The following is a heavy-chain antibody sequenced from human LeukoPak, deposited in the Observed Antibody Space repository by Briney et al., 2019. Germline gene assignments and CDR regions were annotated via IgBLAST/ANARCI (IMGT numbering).Heavy chain of an antibody. D-gene: IGHD3-10*01. V-gene: IGHV5-51*01. CDR2: IYSGDCDT. CDR3: ARSPAMVRGVLSSLDY. CDR1: GYRFTSYW. J-gene: IGHJ4*02. Sequence: GEALKISCKGSGYRFTSYWIGWGRPVPGKGRGWMGIIYSGDCDTRYSTSFQGQVTISADKSIGTAYLQWSSLKASDTAMYYCARSPAMVRGVLSSLDYWGQGTLVTVSS.